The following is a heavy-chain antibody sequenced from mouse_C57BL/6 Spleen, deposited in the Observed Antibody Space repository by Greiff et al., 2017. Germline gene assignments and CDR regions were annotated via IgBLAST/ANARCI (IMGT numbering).Heavy chain of an antibody. CDR1: GYTFTSYW. J-gene: IGHJ1*03. CDR3: AIHATVVATRGYFDV. CDR2: LHPSDSDT. V-gene: IGHV1-74*01. Sequence: VQLQQSGAELVKPGASVKVSCKASGYTFTSYWMHWVKQRPGQGLEWIGRLHPSDSDTNYNQKFKGKATLTVDKSSSTAYMQLSSLTSEDSAVYYCAIHATVVATRGYFDVWGTGTTVTVSS. D-gene: IGHD1-1*01.